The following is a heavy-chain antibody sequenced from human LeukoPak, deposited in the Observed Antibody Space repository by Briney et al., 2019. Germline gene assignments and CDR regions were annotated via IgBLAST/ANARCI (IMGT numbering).Heavy chain of an antibody. CDR2: IYYSGST. V-gene: IGHV4-59*01. Sequence: KASETLSLTCTVSGGSISSYYWSWIRQPPGKGLEWIGCIYYSGSTNYNPSLKSRVTISVDTSKNQFSLKLGSVTAADTAVYYCARGVSGYCSGGSCSPLDYYYMDVWGKGTTVTVSS. J-gene: IGHJ6*03. D-gene: IGHD2-15*01. CDR3: ARGVSGYCSGGSCSPLDYYYMDV. CDR1: GGSISSYY.